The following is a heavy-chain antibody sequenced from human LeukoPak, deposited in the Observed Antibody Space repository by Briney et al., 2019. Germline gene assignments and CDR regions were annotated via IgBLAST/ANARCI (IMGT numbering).Heavy chain of an antibody. J-gene: IGHJ4*02. Sequence: PGGSLRLSCAASGFTFSSYAMSWVRQAPGKGLEWVSAISGSGGSTYYADSVKGRFTISRDNAKNSLYLQMNSLRAEDTAVYYCARGGYSGYDYPDYWGQGTLVTVSS. CDR2: ISGSGGST. CDR1: GFTFSSYA. D-gene: IGHD5-12*01. V-gene: IGHV3-23*01. CDR3: ARGGYSGYDYPDY.